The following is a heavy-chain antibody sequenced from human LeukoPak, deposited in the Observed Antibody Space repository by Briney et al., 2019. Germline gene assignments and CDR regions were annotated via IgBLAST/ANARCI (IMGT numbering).Heavy chain of an antibody. D-gene: IGHD3-10*01. CDR2: IKSKTDGGTT. CDR1: GFTFSNAW. J-gene: IGHJ4*02. V-gene: IGHV3-15*01. Sequence: GGPLRLSCAASGFTFSNAWMSWVRQAPGKGLEWVGRIKSKTDGGTTDYAAPVKGRFTISRDDSKNTLYLQMNSLKTEDTAVYYCTTDRGRERAGSFDYWGQGTLVTVSS. CDR3: TTDRGRERAGSFDY.